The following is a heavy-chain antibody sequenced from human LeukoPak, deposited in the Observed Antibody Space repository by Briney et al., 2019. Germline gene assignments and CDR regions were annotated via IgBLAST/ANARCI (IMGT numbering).Heavy chain of an antibody. V-gene: IGHV3-11*01. J-gene: IGHJ4*02. Sequence: GGSLRLSCAASGFTFSDYYMSWIRQAPGKGLEWVSYISSSGSTIYYADSVKGRFTISRDNAKTSLYLQMNSLRAEDTAVYYCAHSGVYYGSAVDYWGQGTLVTVSS. CDR2: ISSSGSTI. CDR3: AHSGVYYGSAVDY. D-gene: IGHD1-26*01. CDR1: GFTFSDYY.